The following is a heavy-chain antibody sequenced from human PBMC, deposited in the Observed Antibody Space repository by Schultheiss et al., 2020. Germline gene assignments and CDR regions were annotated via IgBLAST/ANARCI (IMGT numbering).Heavy chain of an antibody. D-gene: IGHD6-6*01. Sequence: SETLSLTFTVSGGSVSSGSYYWSWIRQPPGKGLEWIGEINHGGSTNYNPSLKSRVTISVDKSKNQFSLKLSSVTAADTAVYYCAREPLPEDSSSSRHYYYGMDVWGQGTTVTVYS. CDR3: AREPLPEDSSSSRHYYYGMDV. CDR1: GGSVSSGSYY. J-gene: IGHJ6*02. CDR2: INHGGST. V-gene: IGHV4-39*07.